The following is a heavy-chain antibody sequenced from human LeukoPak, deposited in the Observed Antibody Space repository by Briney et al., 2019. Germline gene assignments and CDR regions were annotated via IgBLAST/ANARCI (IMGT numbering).Heavy chain of an antibody. D-gene: IGHD3-22*01. J-gene: IGHJ4*02. CDR1: GFTFSSYA. CDR3: ATHYHDSSGYRGAFDY. V-gene: IGHV3-30-3*01. CDR2: ISYDGSNK. Sequence: GGSLRLSCAASGFTFSSYAMHWVRQAPGKGLEWVAVISYDGSNKYYADSVKGRFTISRDNSKNTLYLQMNSLRAEDTAVYYCATHYHDSSGYRGAFDYWGQGTLVTVSS.